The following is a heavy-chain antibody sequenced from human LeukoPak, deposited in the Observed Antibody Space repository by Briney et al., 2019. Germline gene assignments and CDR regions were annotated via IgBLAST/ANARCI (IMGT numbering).Heavy chain of an antibody. CDR2: IYYSGST. CDR1: GGSISSGDYY. V-gene: IGHV4-30-4*08. D-gene: IGHD3-22*01. J-gene: IGHJ3*02. CDR3: ARCYDSTSDAFDI. Sequence: SQTLSLTCIVSGGSISSGDYYWSWIRQPPGKGLEWIGYIYYSGSTYYNPSLKSRVTISVDTSKNHFSLKLSSVTAADTAVYYCARCYDSTSDAFDIWGQGTMVTVSS.